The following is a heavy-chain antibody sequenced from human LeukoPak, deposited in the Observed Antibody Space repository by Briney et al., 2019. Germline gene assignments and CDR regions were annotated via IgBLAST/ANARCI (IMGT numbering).Heavy chain of an antibody. Sequence: NPGGSLRLSCAASGFTSSSYSMNWVRQAPGKGLEWVSSISSSSSYKYYADSVKGRFTISRDNAKNSLYLQMNSLRAEDTAVYYCAREPPLSGSATVEGFDYWGQGTLVTVSS. J-gene: IGHJ4*02. CDR3: AREPPLSGSATVEGFDY. V-gene: IGHV3-21*01. D-gene: IGHD1-26*01. CDR1: GFTSSSYS. CDR2: ISSSSSYK.